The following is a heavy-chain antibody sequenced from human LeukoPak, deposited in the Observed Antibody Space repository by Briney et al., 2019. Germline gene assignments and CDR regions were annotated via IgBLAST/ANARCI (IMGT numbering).Heavy chain of an antibody. J-gene: IGHJ4*02. V-gene: IGHV4-4*02. Sequence: PSGTLSLTCAVFGDSTSANHWWSWVRQPPGKGLEWIGEIYHTGNTNYNPSLRSRISISVDTSKNQFSLKLSSVTAADTAVYYCARGSWQLAEEVYWGQGTLVTVSS. CDR2: IYHTGNT. CDR3: ARGSWQLAEEVY. D-gene: IGHD6-6*01. CDR1: GDSTSANHW.